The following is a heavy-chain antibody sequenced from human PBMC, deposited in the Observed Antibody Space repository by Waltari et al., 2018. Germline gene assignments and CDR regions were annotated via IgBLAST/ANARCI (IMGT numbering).Heavy chain of an antibody. V-gene: IGHV4-4*02. CDR3: ATRDVYSGSPC. D-gene: IGHD1-26*01. CDR1: GDSMTTGSL. CDR2: IHQSGDT. Sequence: QVQLRESGPGLVRPSETLSLTCPVYGDSMTTGSLWTWVRQAPGKGLEWIGEIHQSGDTNYNPSLKSRVTLSIDKSRDVFSLQLTSVTAADTAVYYCATRDVYSGSPCWGQGTLVAVSS. J-gene: IGHJ4*01.